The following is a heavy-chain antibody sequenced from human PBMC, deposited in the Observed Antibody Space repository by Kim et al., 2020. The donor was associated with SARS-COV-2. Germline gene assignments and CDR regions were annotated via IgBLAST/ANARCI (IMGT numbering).Heavy chain of an antibody. D-gene: IGHD6-13*01. CDR3: ARAHSIDLGIAAAVGFRFYYYGMDV. V-gene: IGHV4-34*01. J-gene: IGHJ6*02. CDR1: GGSFSGYY. CDR2: INHSGST. Sequence: SETLSLTCAVYGGSFSGYYWSWIRQPPGKGLEWIGEINHSGSTNYNPSLKSRVTISVDTSKNQFSLKLSSVTAADTAVYYCARAHSIDLGIAAAVGFRFYYYGMDVWGQGTTVTVSS.